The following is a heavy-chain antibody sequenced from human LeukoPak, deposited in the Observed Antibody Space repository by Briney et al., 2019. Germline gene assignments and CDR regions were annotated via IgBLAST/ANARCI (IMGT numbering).Heavy chain of an antibody. D-gene: IGHD1-26*01. CDR2: INHSGST. CDR1: GGSFSGYY. CDR3: ARGRRGSYYPIYYFDY. V-gene: IGHV4-34*01. Sequence: SETLSLTCAVYGGSFSGYYWSWIRQPPGKGLEWIGEINHSGSTNYNPSPKSRVTISVDTSKNQFSLKLSSVTAADTAVYYCARGRRGSYYPIYYFDYWGQGTLVTVSS. J-gene: IGHJ4*02.